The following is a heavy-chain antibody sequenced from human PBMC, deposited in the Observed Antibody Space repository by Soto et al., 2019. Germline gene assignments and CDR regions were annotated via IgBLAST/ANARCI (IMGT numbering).Heavy chain of an antibody. V-gene: IGHV4-59*06. Sequence: SETLYLTCTVSGGSFSPNYWSWIRQHPGKGLEWIGYIFYIGSTYYNPSLKSRVTISVDTSKNQFSLKLNSVTAADTAVYYCARSVFPWGQGTLVTVSS. CDR1: GGSFSPNY. J-gene: IGHJ5*02. CDR3: ARSVFP. CDR2: IFYIGST.